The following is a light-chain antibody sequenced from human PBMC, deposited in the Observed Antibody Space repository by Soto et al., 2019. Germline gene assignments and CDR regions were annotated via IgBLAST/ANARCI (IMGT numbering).Light chain of an antibody. CDR1: QNIYSN. V-gene: IGKV3-15*01. CDR2: RAS. CDR3: LQYPNLWA. J-gene: IGKJ1*01. Sequence: IVMTQSPATLSVSPGERVTLSCRASQNIYSNIAWYQQRPGQAPRLLIYRASTRATGVPARFSGSGSGTEFTLTISSLQSEDFTVYSCLQYPNLWAFGQGTNVEIK.